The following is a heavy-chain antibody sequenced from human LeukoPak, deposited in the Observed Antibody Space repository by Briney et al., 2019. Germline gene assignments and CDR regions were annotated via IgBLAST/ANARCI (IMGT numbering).Heavy chain of an antibody. Sequence: GGSLRLSCAASGFTFSSYSMNWVRQAPGKGLEWVSSISSSSSYIYYADSVKGRFTISRDNAKNSLYLQMNSLRAEDTAVYYCARDGPKTYYYYYYMDVWGKGTTVTVSS. CDR2: ISSSSSYI. CDR1: GFTFSSYS. CDR3: ARDGPKTYYYYYYMDV. D-gene: IGHD3/OR15-3a*01. V-gene: IGHV3-21*01. J-gene: IGHJ6*03.